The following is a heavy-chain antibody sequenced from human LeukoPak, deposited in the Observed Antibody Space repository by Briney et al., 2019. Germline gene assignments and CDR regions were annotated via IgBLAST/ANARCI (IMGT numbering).Heavy chain of an antibody. CDR3: AKEPRHCGGDCFSLLDY. V-gene: IGHV3-23*01. CDR2: ITGSGDYT. J-gene: IGHJ4*02. CDR1: GFTFSDYA. Sequence: PGRSLRLSCAASGFTFSDYAMHWVRQAPGKGLEWVSLITGSGDYTYYADSVKGRFTISRDNSKNTLYLQMNSLRAEDTAVFYCAKEPRHCGGDCFSLLDYWGQGTLVTVSS. D-gene: IGHD2-21*02.